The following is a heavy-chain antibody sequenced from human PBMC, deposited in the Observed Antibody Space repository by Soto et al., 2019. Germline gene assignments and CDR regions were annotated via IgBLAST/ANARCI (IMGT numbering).Heavy chain of an antibody. D-gene: IGHD2-15*01. CDR2: ILYSGST. V-gene: IGHV4-39*01. CDR3: AKIGGSHECHYYMDV. CDR1: GGSISSSDYY. Sequence: QLQLQESGPGLVKPSETLSLTCTVSGGSISSSDYYWVWIRQPPGKGLEWIGSILYSGSTYYNPSLKSRVTVSVDTSKNQLSLNLRSVTAADTAVYYCAKIGGSHECHYYMDVWGKGTTVTVSS. J-gene: IGHJ6*03.